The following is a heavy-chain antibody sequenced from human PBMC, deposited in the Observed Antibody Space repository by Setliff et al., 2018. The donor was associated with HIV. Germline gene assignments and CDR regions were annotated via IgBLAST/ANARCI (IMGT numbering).Heavy chain of an antibody. CDR3: AREEPFWNGYYYTYYFDS. CDR1: GFTFSSYE. Sequence: GSLRLSCAASGFTFSSYEMNWVRQAPGKGLEWVSYISRSGSTIYYADSVKGRFTISRDNAKNSLYLQMNSLRVEDTAVYYCAREEPFWNGYYYTYYFDSWGQGTLVTVSS. V-gene: IGHV3-48*03. J-gene: IGHJ4*02. D-gene: IGHD3-3*01. CDR2: ISRSGSTI.